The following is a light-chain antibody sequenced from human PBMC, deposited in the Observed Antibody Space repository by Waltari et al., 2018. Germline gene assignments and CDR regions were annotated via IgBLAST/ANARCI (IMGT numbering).Light chain of an antibody. J-gene: IGLJ2*01. CDR2: AVS. CDR1: SSDVGTYKR. V-gene: IGLV2-23*02. Sequence: QSALTQPASVSGSPGQSITISCTGTSSDVGTYKRVSWYQQHPGKAPKLMIYAVSKRPSGVSGRFSGSKSGDMASLTISGLQPEDEAEYFCSSYAGSSKGVFGGGTKVTVL. CDR3: SSYAGSSKGV.